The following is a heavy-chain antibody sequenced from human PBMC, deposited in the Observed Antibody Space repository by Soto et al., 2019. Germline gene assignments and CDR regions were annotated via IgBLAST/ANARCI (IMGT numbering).Heavy chain of an antibody. J-gene: IGHJ5*02. CDR2: TSHRGST. CDR1: GGSLTSSDW. V-gene: IGHV4-4*02. Sequence: QVQLQESGPGLVKPSGTLSLTCAVSGGSLTSSDWWSWVRQPPGKGLEWIGETSHRGSTTYNPSLRSRVTISVDKTKNQFSLRLTSVTAADTAVYYCARDGHSSGWSWGQGTLVTVSS. D-gene: IGHD6-19*01. CDR3: ARDGHSSGWS.